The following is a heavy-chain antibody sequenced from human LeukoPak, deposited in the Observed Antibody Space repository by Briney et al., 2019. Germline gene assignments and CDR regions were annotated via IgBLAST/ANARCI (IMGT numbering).Heavy chain of an antibody. CDR1: GYTFTDYY. V-gene: IGHV1-2*02. D-gene: IGHD2-21*02. CDR3: ARGGPTPRNVVVAAREYLQH. CDR2: LNSESGGA. Sequence: ASVKVSCKASGYTFTDYYIHWVRQSPGQGPEWMGWLNSESGGAKYAQRFQARVTMTRDTSISAAYLELTRLRSDDTAMYYCARGGPTPRNVVVAAREYLQHWGQGSLVTVSS. J-gene: IGHJ1*01.